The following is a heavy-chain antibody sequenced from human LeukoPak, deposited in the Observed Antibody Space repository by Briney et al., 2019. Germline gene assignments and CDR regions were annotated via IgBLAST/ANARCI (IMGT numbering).Heavy chain of an antibody. V-gene: IGHV1-18*01. Sequence: VSVKVSCKASGYTFTSYGISWVRQAPGQGLEWMGWISAYNGDTNYAQKLQGRVTMTTDTSTSTAYMELRSLRSDDTAVYYCARGGPAPHRITLIVVASSTDAFDIWGQGTMVTVSS. J-gene: IGHJ3*02. CDR2: ISAYNGDT. D-gene: IGHD3-22*01. CDR1: GYTFTSYG. CDR3: ARGGPAPHRITLIVVASSTDAFDI.